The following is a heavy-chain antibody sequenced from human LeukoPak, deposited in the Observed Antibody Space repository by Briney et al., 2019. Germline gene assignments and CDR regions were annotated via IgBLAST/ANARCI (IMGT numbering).Heavy chain of an antibody. Sequence: GGSLRLSCAASGVTFSSHAMSWVRQAPGKGLEWVSGFSGSGGSTYYADSVKGRFTISRDNSKNTLHLQMNSLRAEDTAVYYCAKVGSASVYYYGMDVWGQGTTVTVSS. CDR1: GVTFSSHA. D-gene: IGHD6-25*01. J-gene: IGHJ6*02. CDR2: FSGSGGST. CDR3: AKVGSASVYYYGMDV. V-gene: IGHV3-23*01.